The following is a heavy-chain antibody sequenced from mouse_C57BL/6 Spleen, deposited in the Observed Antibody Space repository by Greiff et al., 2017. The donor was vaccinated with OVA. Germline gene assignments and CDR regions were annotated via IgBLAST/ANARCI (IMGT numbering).Heavy chain of an antibody. J-gene: IGHJ2*01. CDR3: ARSEGHYYGSSHY. CDR2: INPNNGGT. CDR1: GYTFTDYY. Sequence: EVQLQQSGPELVKPGASVKISCKASGYTFTDYYMNWVKQSHGKSLEWIGDINPNNGGTSYNQKFKGKATLTVDKSSSTAYMELRSLTSEDSAVYYCARSEGHYYGSSHYWGQGTTLTVSS. V-gene: IGHV1-26*01. D-gene: IGHD1-1*01.